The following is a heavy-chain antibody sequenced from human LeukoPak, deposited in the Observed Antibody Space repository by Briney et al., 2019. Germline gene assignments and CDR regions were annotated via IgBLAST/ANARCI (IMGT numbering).Heavy chain of an antibody. J-gene: IGHJ4*02. Sequence: GGSLRLSCAASGFTFSSFAMHWVRQAPGKGLEWVALISNDGSNKYYADSVKGRFTTSRDNSKNTLYLQMSSLRTEDTAVYYCFGDPIESFDQWGQGTLVIVSS. CDR2: ISNDGSNK. CDR3: FGDPIESFDQ. D-gene: IGHD3-16*01. V-gene: IGHV3-30-3*01. CDR1: GFTFSSFA.